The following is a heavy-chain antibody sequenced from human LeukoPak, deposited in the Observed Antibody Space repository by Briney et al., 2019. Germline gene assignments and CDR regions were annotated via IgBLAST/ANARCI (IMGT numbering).Heavy chain of an antibody. CDR3: AKFYEGGYDWAYYFDY. CDR1: GFTFSSYA. CDR2: ISGSGGST. J-gene: IGHJ4*02. V-gene: IGHV3-23*01. Sequence: GGSLRLTCAASGFTFSSYAMSWVRQAPGKGLEWVSAISGSGGSTYYADSVKGRFTISRDNSKNTLYLQMNSLRAEDTAVYYCAKFYEGGYDWAYYFDYWGQGTLVTVSS. D-gene: IGHD5-12*01.